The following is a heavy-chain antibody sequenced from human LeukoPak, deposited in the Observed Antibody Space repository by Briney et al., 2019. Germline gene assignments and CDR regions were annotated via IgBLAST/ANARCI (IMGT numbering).Heavy chain of an antibody. D-gene: IGHD3-10*01. Sequence: SETLSLTCTVSGGSIRSYYWSWIRQPPGKGLEWIGYIYYSGSTNYNPSLESRVTISLDTSKNQFSLKLSSVTAADTAVYYCARSGGLPDYWGQGTLVTVSS. J-gene: IGHJ4*02. CDR3: ARSGGLPDY. CDR1: GGSIRSYY. V-gene: IGHV4-59*01. CDR2: IYYSGST.